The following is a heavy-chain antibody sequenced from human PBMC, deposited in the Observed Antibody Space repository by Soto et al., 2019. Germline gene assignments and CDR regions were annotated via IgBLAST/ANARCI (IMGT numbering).Heavy chain of an antibody. CDR3: AHSRCGGDCLRSYSSHYYYGMDV. CDR1: GFSLNTGGLG. CDR2: IYWGGDK. V-gene: IGHV2-5*02. J-gene: IGHJ6*02. Sequence: QITLKESGPTLVKPTQTLTLTCTFSGFSLNTGGLGVGWIRQPPGKALEWLALIYWGGDKSHSTSLKSRLSITKDTSNNQVVLTMTNMDPVDTATYYCAHSRCGGDCLRSYSSHYYYGMDVWGQGTTVTVSS. D-gene: IGHD2-21*02.